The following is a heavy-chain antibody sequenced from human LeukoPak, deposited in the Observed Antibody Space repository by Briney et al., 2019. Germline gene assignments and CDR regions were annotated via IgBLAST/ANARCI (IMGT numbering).Heavy chain of an antibody. D-gene: IGHD2-2*01. CDR2: IYISGST. V-gene: IGHV4-4*07. J-gene: IGHJ4*02. CDR1: GGSISSYY. CDR3: ARDPIYCSSTSCPSSD. Sequence: SETLSLTCTVSGGSISSYYWSWIRQPAGKGLEWIGRIYISGSTNYNPSLKSRVTMSVDTSKNQFSLKLSSVTAADTAVYYCARDPIYCSSTSCPSSDWGQGTLVTVSS.